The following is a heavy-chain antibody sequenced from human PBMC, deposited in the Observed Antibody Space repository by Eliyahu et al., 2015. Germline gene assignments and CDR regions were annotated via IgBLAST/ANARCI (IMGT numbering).Heavy chain of an antibody. CDR1: GITFSSYG. CDR2: VSYDGSYK. D-gene: IGHD1-26*01. J-gene: IGHJ4*02. V-gene: IGHV3-30*18. CDR3: AKDHGNVEWEQLPHY. Sequence: QVQLVESGGGVVQPGRSLRLSCAASGITFSSYGMHWVRQAPGKGLEWVAVVSYDGSYKFYTDSVKGRFTISRDNSKNTLYLQMNSLRAEDTAVYYCAKDHGNVEWEQLPHYWGQGTLVTVSS.